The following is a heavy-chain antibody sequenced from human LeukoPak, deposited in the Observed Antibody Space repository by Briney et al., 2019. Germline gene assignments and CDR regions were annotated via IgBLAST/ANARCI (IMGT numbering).Heavy chain of an antibody. CDR3: ARLVPLSLIVVVRGIPGWFDP. D-gene: IGHD3-22*01. CDR1: VDSISISSYY. Sequence: SETLSLTCTVSVDSISISSYYCGWIRLPPGKWLGWNGCIYYSGSTYYNPSLKSRVTISVDTSKNQFSLKLSSVAAADTAVYYCARLVPLSLIVVVRGIPGWFDPWGQGTLVTVSS. V-gene: IGHV4-39*01. J-gene: IGHJ5*02. CDR2: IYYSGST.